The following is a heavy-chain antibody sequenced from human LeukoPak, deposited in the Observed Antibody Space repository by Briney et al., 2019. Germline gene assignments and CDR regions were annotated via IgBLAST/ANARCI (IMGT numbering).Heavy chain of an antibody. J-gene: IGHJ5*02. D-gene: IGHD2/OR15-2a*01. Sequence: SETLSHTCTVSGGSISSYYWSWIRQPPGKGLEWIGYISYTESTNYNPSLKSRVTISVDTSKNQFSLRLSSVTTADTAVYYCARAPFYGPNSRGSFDPWGQGTLVTVSS. CDR3: ARAPFYGPNSRGSFDP. CDR1: GGSISSYY. CDR2: ISYTEST. V-gene: IGHV4-59*01.